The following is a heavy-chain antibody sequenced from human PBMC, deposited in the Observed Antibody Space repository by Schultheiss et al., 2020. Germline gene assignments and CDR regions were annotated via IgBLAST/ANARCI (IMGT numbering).Heavy chain of an antibody. J-gene: IGHJ5*02. CDR2: ISGSGGST. V-gene: IGHV3-23*01. CDR3: AKAFPSQRFDP. D-gene: IGHD2-21*01. CDR1: GFTFSSYG. Sequence: GGSLRLSCAASGFTFSSYGMHWVRQAPGKGLEWVSAISGSGGSTHYADPVKGRFTISRDNSKNTVWLQMNSLRAEDTAVYYCAKAFPSQRFDPWGQGTLVTVAS.